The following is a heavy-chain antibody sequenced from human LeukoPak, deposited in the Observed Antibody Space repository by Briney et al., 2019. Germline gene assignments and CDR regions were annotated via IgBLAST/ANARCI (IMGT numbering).Heavy chain of an antibody. J-gene: IGHJ2*01. D-gene: IGHD5-12*01. CDR1: GDSITSYY. CDR3: ARDFLPPHYTATIRPDWYFDL. CDR2: IYYSGTT. V-gene: IGHV4-59*01. Sequence: SETLSLTCTVSGDSITSYYWSWIRQPPGEGLEWIGNIYYSGTTSYNPSLESRVIISVDTSKNQFSLKLNSVTAADTAVYYCARDFLPPHYTATIRPDWYFDLWGRGTLVTVSS.